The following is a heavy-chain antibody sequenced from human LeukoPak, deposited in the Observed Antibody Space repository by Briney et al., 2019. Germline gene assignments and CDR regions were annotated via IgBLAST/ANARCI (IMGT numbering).Heavy chain of an antibody. D-gene: IGHD3-22*01. J-gene: IGHJ4*02. CDR3: ARQLLIFDSSAFDF. Sequence: SETLSPTCTVSGASITSSSYYWGWIRQPPGKGLEWIVSNYYSGNTYHNPSLKSRVTISVDTSKKQFSLRLSSVTAADTAVYYCARQLLIFDSSAFDFWGQGTLVTVSS. CDR2: NYYSGNT. V-gene: IGHV4-39*01. CDR1: GASITSSSYY.